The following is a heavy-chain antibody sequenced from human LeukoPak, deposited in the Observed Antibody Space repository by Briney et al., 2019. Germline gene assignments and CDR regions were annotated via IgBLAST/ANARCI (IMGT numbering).Heavy chain of an antibody. V-gene: IGHV3-48*02. CDR2: IRSSGDAI. D-gene: IGHD3-3*01. CDR1: GFTFSSYS. CDR3: ARETEALDF. J-gene: IGHJ4*02. Sequence: PGGSLRLSCAASGFTFSSYSMNWVRQALGKGLEWVSYIRSSGDAIYYADSVKGRFTISRDDARNSLYLQMNSLRDEDTAVYYCARETEALDFWGQGTEVTVSS.